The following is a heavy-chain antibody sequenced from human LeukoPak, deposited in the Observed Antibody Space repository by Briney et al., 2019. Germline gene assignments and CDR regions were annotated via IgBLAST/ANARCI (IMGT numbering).Heavy chain of an antibody. CDR3: AKATDGDYPWEYYFDY. CDR2: ISGSGGST. J-gene: IGHJ4*02. V-gene: IGHV3-23*01. Sequence: PGGSLRLSCAASGFTFSSYAMSWVRQAPGKGLEWVSAISGSGGSTYYADSVKGRFTISRDNSKNTLYLQMNSLRAEDTAVYYCAKATDGDYPWEYYFDYWGQGTLVTVPS. CDR1: GFTFSSYA. D-gene: IGHD4-17*01.